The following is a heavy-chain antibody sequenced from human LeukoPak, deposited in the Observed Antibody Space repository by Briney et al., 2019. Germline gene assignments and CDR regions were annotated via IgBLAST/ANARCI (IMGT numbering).Heavy chain of an antibody. J-gene: IGHJ4*02. V-gene: IGHV1-46*01. Sequence: GASVKVSCKASGYSFTSNYIHWVRQAPGQGLEWMGMIYPRDGSTSYAQKFQGRVTVTRDTSTCTVHMELSGLRSEDTAVYYCARDQEAFDYWGQGTLVTVSS. CDR2: IYPRDGST. CDR1: GYSFTSNY. CDR3: ARDQEAFDY.